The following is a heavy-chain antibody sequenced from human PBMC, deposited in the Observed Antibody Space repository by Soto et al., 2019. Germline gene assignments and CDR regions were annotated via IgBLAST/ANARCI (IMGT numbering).Heavy chain of an antibody. V-gene: IGHV4-59*01. Sequence: PSETLSLPCTVAGGSISSDYWSWIRQPPGKGLEWIGYIYYSGSTNYNPSLKSRVTISVDTSKNQFSLKLSSVTAADTAVYYCARAGKGVAAALDSYYYYYYMDVWGKGTTVTVSS. D-gene: IGHD6-13*01. CDR1: GGSISSDY. CDR3: ARAGKGVAAALDSYYYYYYMDV. CDR2: IYYSGST. J-gene: IGHJ6*03.